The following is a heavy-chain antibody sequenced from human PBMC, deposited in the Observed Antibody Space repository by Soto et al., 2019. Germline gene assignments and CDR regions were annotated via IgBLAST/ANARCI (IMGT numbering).Heavy chain of an antibody. D-gene: IGHD6-13*01. V-gene: IGHV3-21*01. CDR1: GFTFSDFT. Sequence: EVQLVESGGGLVKPGGSLRLSCAASGFTFSDFTMNWVRQAPGKGLQWVSSISSGGSFISYADSVGGRFTISRDNAKNTLYLQVDSLRAEDTAGSFCARGSRRTFDYWGQGTLVTVSS. J-gene: IGHJ4*02. CDR2: ISSGGSFI. CDR3: ARGSRRTFDY.